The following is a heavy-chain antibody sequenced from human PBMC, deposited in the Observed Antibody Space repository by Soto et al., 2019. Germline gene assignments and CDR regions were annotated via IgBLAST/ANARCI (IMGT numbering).Heavy chain of an antibody. CDR2: IIPIFGTA. J-gene: IGHJ6*02. Sequence: SVKVSCKASGGTFSSYAISWVRQAPGQGLEWMGGIIPIFGTANYAQKFQGRVTITADESTSTAYMELSSLRSEDTAVYYCARWDRSSTSCYPYYYGMDVWGQGTTVTVSS. CDR3: ARWDRSSTSCYPYYYGMDV. CDR1: GGTFSSYA. D-gene: IGHD2-2*01. V-gene: IGHV1-69*13.